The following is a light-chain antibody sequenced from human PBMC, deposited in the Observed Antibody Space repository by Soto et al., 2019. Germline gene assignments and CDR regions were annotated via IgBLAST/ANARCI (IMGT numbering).Light chain of an antibody. CDR3: MQGTRWPPCP. V-gene: IGKV2-30*02. CDR1: QSLLHSDGNTY. Sequence: DVVMTQSPLSLPVTLGQPASISCRSSQSLLHSDGNTYLNWFQQRPGQSPRRLIYRVSNRDSGVPDRFSGRGSGTDFTMKISSVEAEDVGVYYCMQGTRWPPCPFGQGPKVEFK. J-gene: IGKJ1*01. CDR2: RVS.